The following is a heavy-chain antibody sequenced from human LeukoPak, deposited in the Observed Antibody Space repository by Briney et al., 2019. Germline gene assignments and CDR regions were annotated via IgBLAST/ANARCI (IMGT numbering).Heavy chain of an antibody. CDR2: IKEDGGEK. J-gene: IGHJ4*02. Sequence: PGGSLRLSCAASGLTFGDYWMSWVSQVQGKGMEWVANIKEDGGEKFYVDSVDGRLTISRDNTESSLSLQRDSLRVEDTAVYFCSRGGAINGYCDYWARGTRVSVFS. CDR1: GLTFGDYW. V-gene: IGHV3-7*01. D-gene: IGHD2-8*01. CDR3: SRGGAINGYCDY.